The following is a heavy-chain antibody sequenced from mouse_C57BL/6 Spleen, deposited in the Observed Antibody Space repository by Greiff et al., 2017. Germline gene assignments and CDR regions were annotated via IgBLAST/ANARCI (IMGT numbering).Heavy chain of an antibody. J-gene: IGHJ2*01. CDR3: ARERVGRRLDY. D-gene: IGHD4-1*01. V-gene: IGHV1-64*01. Sequence: VKLQQPGAELVKPGASVKLSCKASGYTFTSYWMHWVKQRPGQGLEWIGMIHPNSGSTNYNEKFKSKATLTVDKSSSTAYMQLSSLTSEDSAVYYCARERVGRRLDYWGQGTTLTVSS. CDR1: GYTFTSYW. CDR2: IHPNSGST.